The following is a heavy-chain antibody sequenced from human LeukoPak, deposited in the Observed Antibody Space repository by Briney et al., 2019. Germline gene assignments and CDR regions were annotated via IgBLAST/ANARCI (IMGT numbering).Heavy chain of an antibody. Sequence: PSETLSLTCTVSGGSISSGGYYWSWIRQHPGKGLEWIGYIYNSGSTYYNPSLKSRVNISGDTSKNQFSLNLSSVTAADTAIYYCARAGTRVGSFDYWGQGTLVTVSS. CDR1: GGSISSGGYY. CDR3: ARAGTRVGSFDY. D-gene: IGHD4-23*01. J-gene: IGHJ4*02. CDR2: IYNSGST. V-gene: IGHV4-31*03.